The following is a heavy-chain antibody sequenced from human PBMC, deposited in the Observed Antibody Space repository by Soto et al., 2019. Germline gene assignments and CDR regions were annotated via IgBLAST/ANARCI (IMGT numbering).Heavy chain of an antibody. V-gene: IGHV3-15*07. CDR3: TTINLRGYSGYDWDYYYYGMDV. D-gene: IGHD5-12*01. CDR2: IKSKTDGGTT. J-gene: IGHJ6*02. CDR1: GFTFSNAW. Sequence: GGSLRLSCAASGFTFSNAWMNWVRQAPGKGLEWVGRIKSKTDGGTTDYAAPVKGRFTISRDDSKNTLYLQMNSLKTEDTAVYYCTTINLRGYSGYDWDYYYYGMDVWGQGTTVTVSS.